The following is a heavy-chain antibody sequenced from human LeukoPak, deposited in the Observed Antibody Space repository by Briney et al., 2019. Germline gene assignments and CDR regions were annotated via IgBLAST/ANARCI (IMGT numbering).Heavy chain of an antibody. J-gene: IGHJ4*02. Sequence: SVKVSCKASGGTFSSYAISWVRQAPGQGLEWMGRIIPIFGTANYAQKFQGRVTITTDESTSTAYMELSSLRSEDTAVYYCARDASAYYYDSSGYRFDYWGLGTLVTVSS. CDR3: ARDASAYYYDSSGYRFDY. CDR2: IIPIFGTA. D-gene: IGHD3-22*01. CDR1: GGTFSSYA. V-gene: IGHV1-69*05.